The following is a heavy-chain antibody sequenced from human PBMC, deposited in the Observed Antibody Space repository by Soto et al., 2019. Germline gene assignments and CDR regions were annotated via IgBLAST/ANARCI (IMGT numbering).Heavy chain of an antibody. J-gene: IGHJ4*02. D-gene: IGHD5-18*01. Sequence: GGSLRLSCAASGFTFSSYSMNWVRQAPGKGLEWVSYISSSSSTIYYADSVKGRFTISRDNAKNSLYLQMNSLRAEDTAVYYCARYSYRYEFWGQGTLVTVSS. CDR2: ISSSSSTI. CDR1: GFTFSSYS. V-gene: IGHV3-48*01. CDR3: ARYSYRYEF.